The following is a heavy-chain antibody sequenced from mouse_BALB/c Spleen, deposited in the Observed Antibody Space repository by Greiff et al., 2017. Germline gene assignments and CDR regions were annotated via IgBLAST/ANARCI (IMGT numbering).Heavy chain of an antibody. V-gene: IGHV5-4*02. CDR3: ARYGRYAMDY. D-gene: IGHD1-1*01. CDR1: GFTFSDYY. CDR2: ISDGGSYT. Sequence: EVKLMESGGGLVKPGGSLKLSCAASGFTFSDYYMYWVRQTPEKRLEWVATISDGGSYTYYPDSVKGRFTISRDNPKNTLFLQMTSLRSEDTAMYYCARYGRYAMDYWGQGTSVTVSS. J-gene: IGHJ4*01.